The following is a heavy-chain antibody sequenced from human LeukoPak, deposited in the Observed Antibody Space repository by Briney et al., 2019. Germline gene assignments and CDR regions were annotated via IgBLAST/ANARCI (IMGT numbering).Heavy chain of an antibody. CDR2: SYYSGRT. Sequence: SETLSLTCTVSGGSISSGDYYWSWIRQPPGKGLEWIGYSYYSGRTYDNPSLKSRVTISVDTSKNQFSLKLSSVTAADTAVYYCARSLGLQLRSPLFDYWGQGTLVTVSS. J-gene: IGHJ4*02. V-gene: IGHV4-30-4*01. CDR3: ARSLGLQLRSPLFDY. D-gene: IGHD5-24*01. CDR1: GGSISSGDYY.